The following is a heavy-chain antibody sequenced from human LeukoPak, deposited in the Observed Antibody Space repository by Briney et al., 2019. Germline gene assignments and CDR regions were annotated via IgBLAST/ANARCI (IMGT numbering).Heavy chain of an antibody. CDR1: GFTFSSYA. D-gene: IGHD3-3*01. V-gene: IGHV3-30-3*01. Sequence: GRSLRLSCAASGFTFSSYAMHWVRQAPGKGLEWVAVISYDGSNKYYADSVKGRFTISRDNSKNTLYLQMNSLRAEDTAVYYCARDLSFDDLWSGNYLDYWGQGTLVTVSS. CDR3: ARDLSFDDLWSGNYLDY. J-gene: IGHJ4*02. CDR2: ISYDGSNK.